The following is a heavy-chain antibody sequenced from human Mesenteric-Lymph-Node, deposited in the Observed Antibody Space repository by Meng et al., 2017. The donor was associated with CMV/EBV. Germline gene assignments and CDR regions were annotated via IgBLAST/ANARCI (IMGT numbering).Heavy chain of an antibody. Sequence: GESLKISCAASGFSLRSSGMHWVRQAPGKGLEWVAFIHGSGTYSQYADSVKGRFTISRDNSMDTLYLQMNSLRADDTAVYHCARSLTSRECLDFWGQGSLVTVSS. V-gene: IGHV3-30*02. CDR3: ARSLTSRECLDF. D-gene: IGHD4/OR15-4a*01. J-gene: IGHJ4*02. CDR1: GFSLRSSG. CDR2: IHGSGTYS.